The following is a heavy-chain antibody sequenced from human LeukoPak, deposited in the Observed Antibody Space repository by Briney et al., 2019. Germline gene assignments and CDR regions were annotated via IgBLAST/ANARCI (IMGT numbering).Heavy chain of an antibody. CDR1: GGSFSGYY. CDR2: VLHDGST. Sequence: SETLSLTCAVYGGSFSGYYWNWIRQPPGKGLEWIGEVLHDGSTNYNPSLKSRVTIAVDTSQNQFSLKLSAVTAADTAVYYCARGKYYFDSSGYDYWGQGSQVAVSS. V-gene: IGHV4-34*12. J-gene: IGHJ4*02. D-gene: IGHD3-22*01. CDR3: ARGKYYFDSSGYDY.